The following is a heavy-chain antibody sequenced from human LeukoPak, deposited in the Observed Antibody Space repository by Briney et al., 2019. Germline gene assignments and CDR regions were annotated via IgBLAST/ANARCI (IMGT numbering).Heavy chain of an antibody. J-gene: IGHJ3*02. CDR2: IYISRGT. CDR3: ARGVLSPYYYDSSGPWGAFDI. D-gene: IGHD3-22*01. CDR1: GVSISGYY. V-gene: IGHV4-4*07. Sequence: SETLSLTCSVSGVSISGYYWSWIRQPAGKGLEWIGRIYISRGTDYNPSLSSRAIMSVDTSKNQFSLKLSSVTAADTAVYYCARGVLSPYYYDSSGPWGAFDIWGQGTMVTVSS.